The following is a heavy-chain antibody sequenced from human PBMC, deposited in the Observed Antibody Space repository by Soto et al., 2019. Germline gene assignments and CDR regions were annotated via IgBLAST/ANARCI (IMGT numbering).Heavy chain of an antibody. V-gene: IGHV3-23*01. D-gene: IGHD3-10*01. CDR2: IDGSGGIT. CDR3: VKNSGWFNT. CDR1: GFTFGTTD. Sequence: QLLQSGGGLVQPGGSLTLSCAASGFTFGTTDMSWVRQAPGEGLEWVSTIDGSGGITYYADSVKGRFTISRDNSRKTVYLPMNSLRGDDTALYYGVKNSGWFNTWGQGALVTVSS. J-gene: IGHJ5*02.